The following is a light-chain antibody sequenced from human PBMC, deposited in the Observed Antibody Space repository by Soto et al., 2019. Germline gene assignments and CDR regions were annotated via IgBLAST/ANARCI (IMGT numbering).Light chain of an antibody. J-gene: IGKJ4*01. V-gene: IGKV3-15*01. CDR3: HQKNNWPFT. Sequence: EIVMTQSPATLSVSPGEGATLSCRASQSVSINLAWYQQKPGQAPRLLIYDASTRATGIPARFSGSGSGTEFTLSISSLQSEDFAVYYCHQKNNWPFTFGGGTKVEIK. CDR2: DAS. CDR1: QSVSIN.